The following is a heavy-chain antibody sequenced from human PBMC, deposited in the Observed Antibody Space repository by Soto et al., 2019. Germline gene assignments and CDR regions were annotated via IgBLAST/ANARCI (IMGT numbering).Heavy chain of an antibody. CDR2: ISGSGGST. J-gene: IGHJ4*02. Sequence: EVQLLESGGGLVQPGGSLRLSCAASGFPFSTYAMTWVRQAPGKGRDWVSAISGSGGSTYYADSVKGRFNISRDKSKSTLFLQMNSLRAEDTAVYYCAKNWDTTLSSSSHWGQGALVTVSS. D-gene: IGHD6-6*01. CDR3: AKNWDTTLSSSSH. V-gene: IGHV3-23*01. CDR1: GFPFSTYA.